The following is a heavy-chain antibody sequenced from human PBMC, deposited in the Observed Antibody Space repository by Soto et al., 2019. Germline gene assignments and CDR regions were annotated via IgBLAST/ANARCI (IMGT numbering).Heavy chain of an antibody. CDR2: ISYDGSNK. D-gene: IGHD3-10*01. Sequence: QVQLVESGGGVVQPGRSLRLSCAASGFTFSSYAMHWVRQAPGKGLEWVAVISYDGSNKYYADSVKGRFTISRDNSKNAPDLQMTSPRAEDTAVYYCARDLGSGSSYWGRGSLVTVSS. CDR3: ARDLGSGSSY. V-gene: IGHV3-30-3*01. CDR1: GFTFSSYA. J-gene: IGHJ4*02.